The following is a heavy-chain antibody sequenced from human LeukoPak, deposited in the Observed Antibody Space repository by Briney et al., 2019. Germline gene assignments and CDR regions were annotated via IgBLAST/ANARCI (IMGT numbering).Heavy chain of an antibody. Sequence: GGSLRLSCAASGFTFSSYEMNWVRQAPGKGLEWVSYISSSGSTIYYADSVKGRFTISRDNAKNSLYLQMNSLRAEDTAVYYCAKDVITMIVVVINYFDYWGQGTLVTVSS. J-gene: IGHJ4*02. CDR1: GFTFSSYE. D-gene: IGHD3-22*01. CDR3: AKDVITMIVVVINYFDY. V-gene: IGHV3-48*03. CDR2: ISSSGSTI.